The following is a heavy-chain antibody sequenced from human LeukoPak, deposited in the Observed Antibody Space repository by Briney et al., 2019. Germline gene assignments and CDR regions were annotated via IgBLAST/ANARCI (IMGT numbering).Heavy chain of an antibody. V-gene: IGHV1-24*01. J-gene: IGHJ4*02. CDR1: GYTLTELS. Sequence: ASVKVSCKVSGYTLTELSMHWVRQAPGKGLEWMGGFDPEDGETIYAQKFQGRVTMTEDTSTDTAYMELSGLRSEDTAVYYCATLYGSGTDFDYWGQGTLVTVSS. D-gene: IGHD3-10*01. CDR2: FDPEDGET. CDR3: ATLYGSGTDFDY.